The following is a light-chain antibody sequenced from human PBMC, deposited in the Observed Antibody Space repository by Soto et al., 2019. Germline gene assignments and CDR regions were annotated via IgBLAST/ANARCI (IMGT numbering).Light chain of an antibody. CDR2: NNN. V-gene: IGLV1-44*01. J-gene: IGLJ1*01. Sequence: QSALTQPPSASGTPGQRVTISCSGSSSNIGTNSVNWYQHLPGTAPKLLIYNNNQRPSGVPDRFSGSKSDTSASLAIGGLQSEDEADYYCAAWDDGLTGRFVFGTGIKVTV. CDR3: AAWDDGLTGRFV. CDR1: SSNIGTNS.